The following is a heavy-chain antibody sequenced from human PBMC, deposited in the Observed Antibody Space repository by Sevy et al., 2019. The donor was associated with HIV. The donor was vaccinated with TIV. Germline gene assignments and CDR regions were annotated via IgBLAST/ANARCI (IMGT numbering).Heavy chain of an antibody. D-gene: IGHD3-10*01. V-gene: IGHV4-59*01. CDR3: ARDRMVRGVINRVGWFDP. J-gene: IGHJ5*02. CDR1: GGSISSYY. Sequence: SETLSLTCTVSGGSISSYYWSWIRQPPGKGLEWIGYIYYSGSTNYNPSLKSRVTISVDTSKNQFSLKLSSVTAADTAVYYCARDRMVRGVINRVGWFDPRGQGTLVTVSS. CDR2: IYYSGST.